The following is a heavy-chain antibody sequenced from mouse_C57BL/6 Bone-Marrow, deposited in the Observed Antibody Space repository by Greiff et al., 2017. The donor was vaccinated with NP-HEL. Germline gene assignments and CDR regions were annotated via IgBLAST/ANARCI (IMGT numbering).Heavy chain of an antibody. V-gene: IGHV1-55*01. D-gene: IGHD2-3*01. CDR3: ARWLLGDWYFDV. CDR2: IYPGSGST. J-gene: IGHJ1*03. CDR1: GYTFTSYW. Sequence: VQLQQSGAELVKPGASVKMSCKASGYTFTSYWITWVKQRPGQGLEWIGDIYPGSGSTNYNEKFKSKATLTVDTSSSTAYMQLSSLTSEDSAVYYCARWLLGDWYFDVWGTGTTVTVSS.